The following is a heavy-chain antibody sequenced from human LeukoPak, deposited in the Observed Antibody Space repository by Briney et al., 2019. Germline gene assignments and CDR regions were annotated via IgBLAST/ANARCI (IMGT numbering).Heavy chain of an antibody. CDR2: IYTSGST. V-gene: IGHV4-61*02. CDR3: ARGSIWDAFDI. D-gene: IGHD6-6*01. CDR1: GGSISRGSYY. Sequence: SETLSLTCIVSGGSISRGSYYWSWIRQPAGKGLEWIGRIYTSGSTNYNPSLKSRVTISVDTSKNQFSLKLSSVTAADTAVYYCARGSIWDAFDIWGQGTMVTVSS. J-gene: IGHJ3*02.